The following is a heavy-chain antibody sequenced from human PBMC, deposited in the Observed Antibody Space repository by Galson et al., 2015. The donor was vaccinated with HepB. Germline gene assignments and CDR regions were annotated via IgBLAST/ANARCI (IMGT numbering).Heavy chain of an antibody. CDR3: AKDCEWELLCAFDI. CDR1: GFFFRSYA. Sequence: SLRLSCAASGFFFRSYAMSWVRQAPGKGLEWVSSISRNSDNTYYADSVKGRFTISRDNSKNTLYLQMNGLRAEDTAKYYCAKDCEWELLCAFDIWGQGTMATVSS. D-gene: IGHD1-26*01. J-gene: IGHJ3*02. V-gene: IGHV3-23*01. CDR2: ISRNSDNT.